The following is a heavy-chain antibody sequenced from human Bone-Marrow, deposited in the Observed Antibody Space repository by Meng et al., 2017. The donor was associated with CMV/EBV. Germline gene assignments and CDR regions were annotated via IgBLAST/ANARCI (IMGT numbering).Heavy chain of an antibody. CDR2: INPNSGGT. V-gene: IGHV1-2*02. Sequence: ASVKVSCKASGYTFTGYYIHWVRQAPGQGLEWMGWINPNSGGTNYAQKFQGRVTMTRDTSISTAYMELSRLRSDDTAVYYCAREKYSGSYYYDMDVWGQGTTVTVSS. J-gene: IGHJ6*02. D-gene: IGHD1-26*01. CDR1: GYTFTGYY. CDR3: AREKYSGSYYYDMDV.